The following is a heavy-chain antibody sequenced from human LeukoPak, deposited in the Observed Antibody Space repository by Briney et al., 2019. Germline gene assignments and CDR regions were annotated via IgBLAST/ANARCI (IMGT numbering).Heavy chain of an antibody. J-gene: IGHJ4*02. CDR1: GFTVSSYA. CDR3: ATSPPGGPIDN. Sequence: GGSLRLSCAASGFTVSSYAMSWVRQAPGQGLEWVSIISRDSRTIFYADSVKGRFTVSRDNAKNSLYLQMDSLRAEDTAVYYCATSPPGGPIDNWGQGTLVTVSS. CDR2: ISRDSRTI. D-gene: IGHD3-16*01. V-gene: IGHV3-21*01.